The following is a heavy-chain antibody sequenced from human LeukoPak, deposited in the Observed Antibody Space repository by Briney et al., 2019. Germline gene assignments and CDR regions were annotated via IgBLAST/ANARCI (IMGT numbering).Heavy chain of an antibody. CDR1: GFTFSSYA. Sequence: GRSLRLSCAASGFTFSSYAMHWVRQAPGKGLEWVSGISGSGGSIRYADSVKGRFIISRDNSKNTLYLQMNSLRAEDTAVYYCAKGGDGYNYYFDYWGQETLVTVSS. D-gene: IGHD5-24*01. V-gene: IGHV3-23*01. CDR2: ISGSGGSI. J-gene: IGHJ4*02. CDR3: AKGGDGYNYYFDY.